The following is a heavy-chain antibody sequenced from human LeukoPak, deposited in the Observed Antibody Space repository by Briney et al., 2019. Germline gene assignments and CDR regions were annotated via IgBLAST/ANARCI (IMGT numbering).Heavy chain of an antibody. CDR1: GFTFSTYG. CDR2: IRYDGSEK. Sequence: PGGSLRLSCAASGFTFSTYGIHWVRQAPGKGLEWVAFIRYDGSEKCYADSMKGRFTISRDNSKNTLYLQMNSLRTEDTAVYYCAKDAWRCSGSSCPQYYYYMDVWGKGTTVTVSS. CDR3: AKDAWRCSGSSCPQYYYYMDV. V-gene: IGHV3-30*02. D-gene: IGHD2-15*01. J-gene: IGHJ6*03.